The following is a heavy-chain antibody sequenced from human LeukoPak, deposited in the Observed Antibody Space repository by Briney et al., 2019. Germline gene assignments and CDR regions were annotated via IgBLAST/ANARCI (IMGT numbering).Heavy chain of an antibody. J-gene: IGHJ5*02. CDR3: ARGLRYFDWLGSFDP. CDR2: IYYSGST. Sequence: KPSETLSLTCTVSSGSINCCYWSWIRQPPGKGLEWIGYIYYSGSTNYNPSLKSRVTISVDTSKNQFSLKLSSVTAADTAVYYCARGLRYFDWLGSFDPWGQGTLVTVSS. V-gene: IGHV4-59*01. CDR1: SGSINCCY. D-gene: IGHD3-9*01.